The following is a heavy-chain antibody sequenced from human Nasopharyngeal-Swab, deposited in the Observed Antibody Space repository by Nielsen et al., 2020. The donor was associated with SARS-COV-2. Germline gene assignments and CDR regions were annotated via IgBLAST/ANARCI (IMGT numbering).Heavy chain of an antibody. CDR3: ARGGGSPLYYYYYYMGV. Sequence: GASLKISCAASGFTFDDYGMSWVRQAPGKGLEWVSGINWNGGSTGYADSVKGRFTISRDNAKNSLYLQMNSLRAEDTALYHCARGGGSPLYYYYYYMGVWGKGTTVTVSS. CDR1: GFTFDDYG. CDR2: INWNGGST. V-gene: IGHV3-20*01. J-gene: IGHJ6*03. D-gene: IGHD6-25*01.